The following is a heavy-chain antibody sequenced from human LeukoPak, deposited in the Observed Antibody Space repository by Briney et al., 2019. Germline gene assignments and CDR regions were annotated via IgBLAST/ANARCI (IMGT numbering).Heavy chain of an antibody. CDR1: GFTFSSYS. CDR2: ISSTSTYI. D-gene: IGHD2-2*01. Sequence: GGSLRLSSAASGFTFSSYSMIWVRQASGKGLEWVSSISSTSTYIYYADSVKGRFTISRDNAKNSLNLQMNSLRAEDTAVYYCARVLGGYCSGTLCAFDIWGQGTMVTVSS. J-gene: IGHJ3*02. CDR3: ARVLGGYCSGTLCAFDI. V-gene: IGHV3-21*01.